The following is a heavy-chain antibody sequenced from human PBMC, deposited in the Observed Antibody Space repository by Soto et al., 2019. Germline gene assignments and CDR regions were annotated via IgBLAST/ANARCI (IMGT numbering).Heavy chain of an antibody. D-gene: IGHD2-21*01. CDR1: GFTFRSYA. CDR3: ARSRGGAVADSFDF. J-gene: IGHJ4*02. CDR2: ISSDGTNK. V-gene: IGHV3-30*04. Sequence: QVQVVESGGGVVQPGRSLRLSCAASGFTFRSYAIHWVRQAPGTGLGWVAVISSDGTNKYYVDSVKGRFTISRDNSKDTVYLQMNMMRDEASAMFCCARSRGGAVADSFDFWGQGTLVTVSS.